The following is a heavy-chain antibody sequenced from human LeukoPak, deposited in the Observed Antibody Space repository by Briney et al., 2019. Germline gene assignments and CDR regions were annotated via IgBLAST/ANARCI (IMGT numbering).Heavy chain of an antibody. J-gene: IGHJ4*02. CDR1: GFTLSSYW. V-gene: IGHV3-74*01. CDR3: ARVYDSSGYYSWGED. D-gene: IGHD3-22*01. CDR2: INSAGGST. Sequence: PRGSLRLSCAASGFTLSSYWMHWVRPAPGKGRVWVSRINSAGGSTSYADSVKGRFTISRDNAKNTLYLQMKSLTAEDAAVYYCARVYDSSGYYSWGEDWGQGTLVTVS.